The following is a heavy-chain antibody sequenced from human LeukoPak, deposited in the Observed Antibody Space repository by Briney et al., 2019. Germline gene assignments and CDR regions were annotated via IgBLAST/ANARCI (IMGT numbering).Heavy chain of an antibody. D-gene: IGHD5-24*01. CDR3: ARVRGRDGYNYGY. Sequence: SVNVSCTASGGTFSSYAISWVRQAPGQGLEWMGGIIPIFGTANYAQKFQGRVTITADESTSTAYMELSSLRSEDTAVYYCARVRGRDGYNYGYWGQGTLVTVSS. V-gene: IGHV1-69*13. CDR1: GGTFSSYA. CDR2: IIPIFGTA. J-gene: IGHJ4*02.